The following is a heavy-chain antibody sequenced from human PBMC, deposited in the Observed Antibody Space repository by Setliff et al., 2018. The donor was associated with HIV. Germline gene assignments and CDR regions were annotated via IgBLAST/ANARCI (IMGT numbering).Heavy chain of an antibody. D-gene: IGHD6-19*01. CDR2: INAGNGNT. J-gene: IGHJ4*02. V-gene: IGHV1-3*01. CDR3: ARDSSGWSPFDY. Sequence: ASVKVSCKASGYTFTSYAMHWVRQAPGRRLEWMGWINAGNGNTKYSQKFQGRVTITRDTSASTAYMELSSLRSEDTAVYYCARDSSGWSPFDYWGQGTLVTVSS. CDR1: GYTFTSYA.